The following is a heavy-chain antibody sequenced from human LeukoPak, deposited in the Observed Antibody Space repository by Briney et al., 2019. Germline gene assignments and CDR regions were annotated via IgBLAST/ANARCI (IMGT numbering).Heavy chain of an antibody. D-gene: IGHD6-6*01. CDR3: ARESVAARPPYYFDY. CDR2: IIPILGIA. V-gene: IGHV1-69*04. CDR1: GGTFSSYA. Sequence: SVKVSCKASGGTFSSYAISWARQAPGQGLEWMGRIIPILGIANYAQKFQGRVTITADKPTSTAYMELSSLRSEDTAVYYCARESVAARPPYYFDYWGQGTLVTVSS. J-gene: IGHJ4*02.